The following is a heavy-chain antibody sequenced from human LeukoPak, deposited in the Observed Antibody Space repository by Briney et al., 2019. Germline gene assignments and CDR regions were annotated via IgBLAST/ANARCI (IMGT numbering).Heavy chain of an antibody. D-gene: IGHD6-13*01. Sequence: PSETLSLTCAVSGGSFSGYYWNWIRQTPGKGLEWIGEINHSGSTNYNPSLKSRVTISVDTSQKQFSLSLRSVTAADTAVYYCARVSSSWYQDWYFDLWGRGTLVTVSS. J-gene: IGHJ2*01. CDR3: ARVSSSWYQDWYFDL. CDR1: GGSFSGYY. CDR2: INHSGST. V-gene: IGHV4-34*01.